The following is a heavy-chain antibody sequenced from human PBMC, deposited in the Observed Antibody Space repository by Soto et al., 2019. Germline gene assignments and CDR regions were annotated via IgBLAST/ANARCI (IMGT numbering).Heavy chain of an antibody. CDR3: AREQLVPSGYYYGLDV. J-gene: IGHJ6*01. D-gene: IGHD6-6*01. CDR2: ISYDGTNK. CDR1: GFTFSHYA. Sequence: QVQLVESGGGVVQPGRSLRLSCAASGFTFSHYAMHWVRQAPGKGLEWVAVISYDGTNKYYADSVQGRFTISRDNSKNTLYLQMSSLRAEDTAVYYCAREQLVPSGYYYGLDVW. V-gene: IGHV3-30-3*01.